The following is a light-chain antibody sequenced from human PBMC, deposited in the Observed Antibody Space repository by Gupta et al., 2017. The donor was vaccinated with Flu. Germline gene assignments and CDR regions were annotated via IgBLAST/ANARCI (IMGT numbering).Light chain of an antibody. V-gene: IGLV3-1*01. CDR2: KHG. CDR3: QAWYNSHVV. Sequence: SYELSQPPSVSVSPGQTASITCSGDNLGDKYASWYQQKPGQSPVLVIYKHGNRPSGIPERFSGSTSGNTATLTISGTQPMDEADYYCQAWYNSHVVFGGGTKLTVL. CDR1: NLGDKY. J-gene: IGLJ2*01.